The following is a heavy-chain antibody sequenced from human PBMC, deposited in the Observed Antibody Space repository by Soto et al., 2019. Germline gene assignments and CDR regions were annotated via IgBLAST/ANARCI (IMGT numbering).Heavy chain of an antibody. J-gene: IGHJ3*02. CDR1: GFTYSSHG. Sequence: EAQLLESGGELIQPGGSLRPSCAASGFTYSSHGMIWVRQAPGRGLEGIAGLSRGGGSTYYADSVKGRFTISRDNSKNTLDLIRNSLRVEDTALYYCARDGQYRTDGFDIWGQGTMVTVSS. D-gene: IGHD5-12*01. V-gene: IGHV3-23*01. CDR2: LSRGGGST. CDR3: ARDGQYRTDGFDI.